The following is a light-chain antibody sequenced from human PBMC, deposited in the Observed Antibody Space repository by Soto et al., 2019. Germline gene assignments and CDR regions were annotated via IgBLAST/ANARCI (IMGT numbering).Light chain of an antibody. Sequence: LRQSPATLSASPGESATLSCRASQGIGDTLAWYQHKPGQTPRLLIYDTSTRATGVPTRFSGSRSGAEFTLTISSLVPEEFAVNYCRQRSNWPPELTFGGGTKVDIK. CDR1: QGIGDT. CDR2: DTS. CDR3: RQRSNWPPELT. V-gene: IGKV3-11*01. J-gene: IGKJ4*01.